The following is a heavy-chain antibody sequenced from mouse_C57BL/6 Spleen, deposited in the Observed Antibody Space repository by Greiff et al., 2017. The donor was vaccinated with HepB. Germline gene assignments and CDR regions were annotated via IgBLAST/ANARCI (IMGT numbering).Heavy chain of an antibody. Sequence: EVKVVESGGGLVKPGGSLKLSCAASGFTFSSYAMSWVRQTPEKRLEWVATISDGGSYTYYPDNVKGRFTISRDNAKNNLYLQMSHLKSEDTAMYYCARDNYYGSSPYFDYWGQGTTLTVSS. V-gene: IGHV5-4*01. CDR2: ISDGGSYT. D-gene: IGHD1-1*01. CDR1: GFTFSSYA. J-gene: IGHJ2*01. CDR3: ARDNYYGSSPYFDY.